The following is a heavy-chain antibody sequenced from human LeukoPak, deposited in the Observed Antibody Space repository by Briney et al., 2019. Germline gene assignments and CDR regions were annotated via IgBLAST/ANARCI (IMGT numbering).Heavy chain of an antibody. Sequence: SETLSLNCTVSGGSISSYYWSWIRQPPGKGLEWIGYIYYSGSTNYNPSLKSRVTISVDTSKNQFSLRLSSVTAADTAVYYCARAASGSYYEVNYWGQGTLVTVSS. CDR3: ARAASGSYYEVNY. CDR1: GGSISSYY. J-gene: IGHJ4*02. D-gene: IGHD1-26*01. CDR2: IYYSGST. V-gene: IGHV4-59*01.